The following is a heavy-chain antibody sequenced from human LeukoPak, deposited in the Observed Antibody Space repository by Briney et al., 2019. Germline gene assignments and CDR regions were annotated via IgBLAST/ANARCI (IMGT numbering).Heavy chain of an antibody. V-gene: IGHV4-61*05. J-gene: IGHJ5*02. CDR1: GGSISSSRYY. CDR2: IHYTGST. CDR3: ARGGYYGSGNDFRFDP. D-gene: IGHD3-10*01. Sequence: ASETLSLTCTVSGGSISSSRYYWGWIRQPPGKGLECIGYIHYTGSTNYNPSLKSRVTISVDTSKNQFSLKLSSVTAADTAIYYCARGGYYGSGNDFRFDPWGQGTLVTVSS.